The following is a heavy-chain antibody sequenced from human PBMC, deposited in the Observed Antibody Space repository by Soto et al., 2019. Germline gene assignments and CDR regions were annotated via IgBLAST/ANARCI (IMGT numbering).Heavy chain of an antibody. Sequence: SETLSLTCTVSGGSISSGGYYWSWIRQHPGKGLEWIGYIYYSGSTYYNPSLKSRVTISVDTSKNQFSLKLSSVTAADTAVYYCASSSVGGRLFDYWGQGTLVTVSS. CDR3: ASSSVGGRLFDY. J-gene: IGHJ4*02. CDR1: GGSISSGGYY. D-gene: IGHD1-26*01. CDR2: IYYSGST. V-gene: IGHV4-31*03.